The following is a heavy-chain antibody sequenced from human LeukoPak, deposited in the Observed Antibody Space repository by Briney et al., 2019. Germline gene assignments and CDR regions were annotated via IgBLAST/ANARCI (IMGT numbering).Heavy chain of an antibody. CDR2: IIPILGIA. Sequence: GASVKVSCKASGGTFSSYAISWVRQAPGQGLEWMGRIIPILGIADYAQKFQGRVTITADKSTSTAYMELSSLRSEDTAVYYCACPYSSGWDYWGQGTLVTVSS. CDR1: GGTFSSYA. V-gene: IGHV1-69*04. D-gene: IGHD6-19*01. J-gene: IGHJ4*02. CDR3: ACPYSSGWDY.